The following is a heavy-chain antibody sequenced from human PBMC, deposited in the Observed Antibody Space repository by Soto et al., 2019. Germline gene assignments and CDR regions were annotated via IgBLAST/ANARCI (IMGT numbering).Heavy chain of an antibody. V-gene: IGHV4-39*01. CDR2: IYYTENT. CDR3: ARHYNSGTYPLDH. D-gene: IGHD3-10*01. CDR1: GASINSAEYY. Sequence: PSETLSLTCTVSGASINSAEYYWGWIRQPPGKGLEWIGNIYYTENTYYNPSLRSRVTLSTDTSENQFSLKLSSVTAADTAVYYCARHYNSGTYPLDHWGHGTLVTVSS. J-gene: IGHJ1*01.